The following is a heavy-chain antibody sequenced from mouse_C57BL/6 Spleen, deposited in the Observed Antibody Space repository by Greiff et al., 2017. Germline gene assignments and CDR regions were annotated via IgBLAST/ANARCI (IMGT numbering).Heavy chain of an antibody. V-gene: IGHV2-6-1*01. CDR1: GFSLTSYG. Sequence: QVQLKQSGPGLVAPSQSLSITCTVSGFSLTSYGVHWVRQPPGKGLEWLVVIWSDGSTTYNSALKSRLSISKDNSKSQVFLKMNSLQTDDTAMYYCARQSLYYGYDDYAMDYWGQGTSVTVSS. CDR2: IWSDGST. CDR3: ARQSLYYGYDDYAMDY. J-gene: IGHJ4*01. D-gene: IGHD2-2*01.